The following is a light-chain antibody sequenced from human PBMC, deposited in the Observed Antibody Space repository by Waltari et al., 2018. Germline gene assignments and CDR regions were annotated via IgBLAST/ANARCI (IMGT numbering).Light chain of an antibody. J-gene: IGLJ2*01. V-gene: IGLV2-11*01. CDR1: RSDVVASNY. CDR2: DVN. CDR3: CSYAGSYTVV. Sequence: QSPLTQPRSVSGSPGQSVTISCTGTRSDVVASNYVSWYQPHPGKAPKLMMYDVNIRPSGVPDRFSGSKSGNPASLTISGLQADDEGDYYCCSYAGSYTVVFGGGTKLTVL.